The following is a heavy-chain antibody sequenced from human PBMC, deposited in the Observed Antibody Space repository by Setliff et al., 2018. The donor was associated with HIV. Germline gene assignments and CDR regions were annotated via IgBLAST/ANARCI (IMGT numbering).Heavy chain of an antibody. D-gene: IGHD2-21*01. CDR1: GYTFTNSY. CDR3: ARDRTFRTTRVFDY. J-gene: IGHJ4*02. Sequence: ASVKVSCKASGYTFTNSYIHWVRQAPGQGLEWMGEINPSGGSTTYAEKFQGRATLTRDTSTSTVYMELSSVRFDDTAVYYCARDRTFRTTRVFDYWGQGTLVTVSS. V-gene: IGHV1-46*01. CDR2: INPSGGST.